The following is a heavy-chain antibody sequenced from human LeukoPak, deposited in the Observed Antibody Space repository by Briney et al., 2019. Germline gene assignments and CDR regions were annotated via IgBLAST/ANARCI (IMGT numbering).Heavy chain of an antibody. J-gene: IGHJ4*02. CDR1: GYTFTGYY. CDR2: INPSGGST. D-gene: IGHD3-10*01. Sequence: ASVKVSCKASGYTFTGYYMHWVRQAPGQGLEWMGVINPSGGSTSYAQKFQGRVTMTRDTSTSTVYMELSSLRSEDTAMYYCARDSHLEFAYFQGADYWGQGTLVTVSS. CDR3: ARDSHLEFAYFQGADY. V-gene: IGHV1-46*01.